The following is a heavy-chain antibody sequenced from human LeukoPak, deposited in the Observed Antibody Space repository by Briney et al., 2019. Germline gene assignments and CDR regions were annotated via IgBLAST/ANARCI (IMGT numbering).Heavy chain of an antibody. CDR3: ARSKIGTNAFDI. CDR1: GYTFTYRY. CDR2: ITPFNGNT. Sequence: ASVKVSCKASGYTFTYRYLHWVRQAPGQALEWMGWITPFNGNTNYAQKFQDRVTITRDRSMSTAYMELSSLRSEDTAMYYCARSKIGTNAFDIWGQGTMVTVSS. V-gene: IGHV1-45*02. J-gene: IGHJ3*02. D-gene: IGHD1-26*01.